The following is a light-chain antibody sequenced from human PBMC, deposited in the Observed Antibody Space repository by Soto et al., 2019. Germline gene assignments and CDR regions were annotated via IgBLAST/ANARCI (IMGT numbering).Light chain of an antibody. CDR2: GAS. V-gene: IGKV3-20*01. J-gene: IGKJ5*01. Sequence: VVLTQAPATLSLSPGERATLPCRTSLSVRVYLEWYQQKPGQAPRXLIYGASSRATGIPDRVSGSGSGTEFTLTISRLEPEDFEVYYCQQYGSSTIAFGQGTRLEIK. CDR1: LSVRVY. CDR3: QQYGSSTIA.